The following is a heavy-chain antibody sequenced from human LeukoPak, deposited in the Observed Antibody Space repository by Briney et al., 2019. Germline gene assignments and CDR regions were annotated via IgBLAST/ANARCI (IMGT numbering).Heavy chain of an antibody. D-gene: IGHD2-15*01. CDR2: IYYSGST. CDR3: ARAVASGGWFDP. J-gene: IGHJ5*02. CDR1: GGSISSYY. V-gene: IGHV4-59*06. Sequence: PSETLSLTCTVSGGSISSYYWSWIRQHPGKGLEWIGYIYYSGSTYYNPSLKSRVTISVDTSKNQFSLKLSSVTAADTAVYYCARAVASGGWFDPWGQGTLVTVSS.